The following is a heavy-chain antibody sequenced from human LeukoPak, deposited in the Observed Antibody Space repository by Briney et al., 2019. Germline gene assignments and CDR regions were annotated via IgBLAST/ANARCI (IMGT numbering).Heavy chain of an antibody. V-gene: IGHV4-61*02. Sequence: ASQTLSLTCTVSGGSISSGSYYWSWIRQPAGKGLEWIGRIYTSGSTNYNPSLKSRVTISVDTSKNQFSLKLSSVTAADTAVYYCARYDYVWGSGWFDPWGQGTLLTVSS. D-gene: IGHD3-16*01. CDR3: ARYDYVWGSGWFDP. J-gene: IGHJ5*02. CDR2: IYTSGST. CDR1: GGSISSGSYY.